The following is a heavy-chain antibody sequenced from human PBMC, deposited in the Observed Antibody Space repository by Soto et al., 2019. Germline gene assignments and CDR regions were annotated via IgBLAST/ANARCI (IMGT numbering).Heavy chain of an antibody. V-gene: IGHV1-18*01. D-gene: IGHD2-15*01. J-gene: IGHJ4*02. CDR2: ISAYNGNT. CDR1: GYTFTSYG. Sequence: ASVKVSCKASGYTFTSYGISRVRQAPGQGLEWMGWISAYNGNTNYAQKLQGRVTMTTDTSTSTAYMELRSLRSDDTAVYYCARDWYCSGGSCYTRGIDYWGQGTLVTVS. CDR3: ARDWYCSGGSCYTRGIDY.